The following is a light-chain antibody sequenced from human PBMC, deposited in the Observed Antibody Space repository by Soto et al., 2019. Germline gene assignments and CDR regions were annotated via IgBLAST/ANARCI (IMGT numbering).Light chain of an antibody. V-gene: IGLV2-14*01. J-gene: IGLJ1*01. CDR2: DVS. Sequence: QSVLTQPASVSGSPGQSITISCTGTSSDVGGYNYVSWYQQHPGKAPKLMIYDVSNRPSGVPNRFSGSKSGNTASLTISGLQAEDEADYYCSSYTSSIGARVFGTGTEVTVL. CDR1: SSDVGGYNY. CDR3: SSYTSSIGARV.